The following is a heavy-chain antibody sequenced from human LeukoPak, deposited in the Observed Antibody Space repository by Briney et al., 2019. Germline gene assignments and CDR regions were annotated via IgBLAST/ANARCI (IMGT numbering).Heavy chain of an antibody. Sequence: GGSLRLSCAASGFTFSSYSMSWVRQAPGKGLEWVSGINWNGGSTGYADSVKGRFTISRDNAKNSLYLQMNSLRAEDTALYYCAREAMIAAAGTEFDYWGQGTLVTVSS. D-gene: IGHD6-13*01. CDR1: GFTFSSYS. CDR3: AREAMIAAAGTEFDY. V-gene: IGHV3-20*04. CDR2: INWNGGST. J-gene: IGHJ4*02.